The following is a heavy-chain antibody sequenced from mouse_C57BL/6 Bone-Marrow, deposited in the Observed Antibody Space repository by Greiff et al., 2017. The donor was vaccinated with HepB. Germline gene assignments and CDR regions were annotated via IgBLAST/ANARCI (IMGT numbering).Heavy chain of an antibody. D-gene: IGHD1-1*01. V-gene: IGHV7-1*01. CDR1: GFTFSDFY. J-gene: IGHJ1*03. Sequence: EVQGVESGGGLVQSGRSLRLSCATSGFTFSDFYMEWVRQAPGKGLEWIAASRNKANDYTTEYSASVKGRFIVSRDTSQSILYLQMNALRAEDTAIYYCARDGGNYYGSSSYWYFDVWGTGTTVTVSS. CDR3: ARDGGNYYGSSSYWYFDV. CDR2: SRNKANDYTT.